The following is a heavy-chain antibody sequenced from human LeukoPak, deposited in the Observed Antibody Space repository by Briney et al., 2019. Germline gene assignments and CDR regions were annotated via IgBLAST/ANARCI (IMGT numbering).Heavy chain of an antibody. CDR2: INAGNGNT. D-gene: IGHD3-10*01. J-gene: IGHJ3*02. Sequence: ASVKVSCKASGYTFTSYAMHWVRQAPGQRLEWMGWINAGNGNTKYSQKFQGRVTITRDTSASTAYMELSSLRSEDTAVYYCARANEVITMVRGVPDAFDIWGQGTMVTVSS. CDR3: ARANEVITMVRGVPDAFDI. V-gene: IGHV1-3*01. CDR1: GYTFTSYA.